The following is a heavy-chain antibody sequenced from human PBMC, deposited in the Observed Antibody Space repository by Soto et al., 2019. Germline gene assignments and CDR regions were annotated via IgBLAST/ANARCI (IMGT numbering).Heavy chain of an antibody. Sequence: NPSETLSLTCTVSGGSINSYYWSWIRQPPGKGLEWIGYIYYSGSTNYNPSLKSRVTISVDTSKSQFSLKLSSVTAADTAVYYCARGYGLGFDFWGQGTLVTVSS. D-gene: IGHD3-10*01. V-gene: IGHV4-59*08. CDR2: IYYSGST. CDR1: GGSINSYY. CDR3: ARGYGLGFDF. J-gene: IGHJ4*02.